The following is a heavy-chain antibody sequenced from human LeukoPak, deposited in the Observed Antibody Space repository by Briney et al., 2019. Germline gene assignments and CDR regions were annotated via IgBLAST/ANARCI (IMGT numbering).Heavy chain of an antibody. CDR2: ISGSGGST. J-gene: IGHJ3*02. D-gene: IGHD3-22*01. Sequence: GGSLRLSCVSSGFTFSSYSMNWVRQAPGKGLEWVSAISGSGGSTYYADSVKGRFTISRDNSKNTLYLQMNSLRAEDTAVYYCAKDQYYYDSSGYYWMFDAFDIWGQGTMVTVSS. V-gene: IGHV3-23*01. CDR3: AKDQYYYDSSGYYWMFDAFDI. CDR1: GFTFSSYS.